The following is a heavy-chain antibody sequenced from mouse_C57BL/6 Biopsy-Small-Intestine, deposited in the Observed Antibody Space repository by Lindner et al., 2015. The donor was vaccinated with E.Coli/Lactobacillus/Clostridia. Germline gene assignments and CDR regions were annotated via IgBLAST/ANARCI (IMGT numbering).Heavy chain of an antibody. D-gene: IGHD2-2*01. V-gene: IGHV10-1*01. Sequence: EVQLQESGGGLVQPKGSLKLSCAASGFSFNTYAMNWVRQAPGKGLEWVARIRSKSNNYATYYADSVKDRFTISRDDSESMLYLQMNNLKTEDTAMYYCVRRGGYDVNYAMDYWGQGTPVTVSS. CDR2: IRSKSNNYAT. J-gene: IGHJ4*01. CDR3: VRRGGYDVNYAMDY. CDR1: GFSFNTYA.